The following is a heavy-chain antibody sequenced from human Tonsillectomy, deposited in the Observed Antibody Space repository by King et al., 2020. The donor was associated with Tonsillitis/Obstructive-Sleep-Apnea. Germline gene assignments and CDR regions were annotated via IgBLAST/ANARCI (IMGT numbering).Heavy chain of an antibody. CDR1: GFTFNFYS. D-gene: IGHD3-3*01. J-gene: IGHJ4*02. CDR3: TRDIRGNYDFWSGYPGY. CDR2: INGSGNTI. Sequence: DVQLVESGGGLIQPGGSLRLSCAASGFTFNFYSMDWVRQAPGKGLEWVSYINGSGNTIYYADSVKGRFTISRDNAKSSLYLQMNRLRDEDTAVYYCTRDIRGNYDFWSGYPGYWGQGTLVTVSS. V-gene: IGHV3-48*02.